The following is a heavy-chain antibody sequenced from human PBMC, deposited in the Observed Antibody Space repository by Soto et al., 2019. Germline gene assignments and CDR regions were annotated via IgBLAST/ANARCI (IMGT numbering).Heavy chain of an antibody. V-gene: IGHV3-23*01. J-gene: IGHJ4*02. CDR2: ISGRVGDT. CDR3: AKHPVAGPYYFDY. D-gene: IGHD6-19*01. Sequence: GGSLRLSSTASGFKFSSYAMSWVRQAPGKGLEWVSTISGRVGDTFYADSVKGRFTISRDISQNTLNLQMNSLRAEDTAVYYCAKHPVAGPYYFDYWGQGTLVTVSS. CDR1: GFKFSSYA.